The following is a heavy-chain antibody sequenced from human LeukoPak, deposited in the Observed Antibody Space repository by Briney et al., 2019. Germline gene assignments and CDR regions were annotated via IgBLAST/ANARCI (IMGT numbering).Heavy chain of an antibody. Sequence: PGGSLRLSCAASGFTFSNYWMHWVRQAPGKGLESMGGFDPEDGETIYAQKFQGRVTMTEDTSTDTAYMELSSLRSEDTAVYYCATDPDRSPVDTAMVPFDYWGQGTLVTVSS. J-gene: IGHJ4*02. CDR1: GFTFSNYW. CDR2: FDPEDGET. V-gene: IGHV1-24*01. D-gene: IGHD5-18*01. CDR3: ATDPDRSPVDTAMVPFDY.